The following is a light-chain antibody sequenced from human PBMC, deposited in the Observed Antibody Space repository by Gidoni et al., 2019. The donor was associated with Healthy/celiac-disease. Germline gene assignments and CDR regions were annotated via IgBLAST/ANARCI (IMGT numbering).Light chain of an antibody. CDR2: DAS. V-gene: IGKV3-11*01. CDR3: QQRSNWPPIT. CDR1: QSVSSY. J-gene: IGKJ5*01. Sequence: EIVLTQSPATLSFSPGERATHSCRASQSVSSYLAWYQQKPGQAPRLLIYDASNRSTGIPARFSGSGSGTDFTLTISSLEPEDFAVYYCQQRSNWPPITFGQGTRLEIK.